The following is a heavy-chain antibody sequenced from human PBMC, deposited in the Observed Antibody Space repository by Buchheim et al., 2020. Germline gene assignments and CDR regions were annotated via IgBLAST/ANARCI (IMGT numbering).Heavy chain of an antibody. J-gene: IGHJ4*02. CDR3: AKGDWDY. D-gene: IGHD1-26*01. CDR1: GFSFNSYS. CDR2: ICYDSVNL. V-gene: IGHV3-48*01. Sequence: EVQLVESGGGLVQPGGSLRLSCAASGFSFNSYSMNWVRQAPRKGLEWVSYICYDSVNLHYADSVKGRFTISRDNAKNSLYLQMTSLRAEDTAVYYCAKGDWDYWGQGTL.